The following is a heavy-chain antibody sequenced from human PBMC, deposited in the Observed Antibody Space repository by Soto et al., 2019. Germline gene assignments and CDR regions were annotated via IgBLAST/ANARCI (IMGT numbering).Heavy chain of an antibody. D-gene: IGHD2-2*01. Sequence: SETLSLTCAVYGGSFSGYYWIWIRQPPGKGLEWIGEINHSGSTNYNPSLKSRVTISVDTSKNQFSLKLSSVTAADTAVYYCARVDCSSTSCYGGNWFDPWGQGTLVTVSS. J-gene: IGHJ5*02. V-gene: IGHV4-34*01. CDR2: INHSGST. CDR1: GGSFSGYY. CDR3: ARVDCSSTSCYGGNWFDP.